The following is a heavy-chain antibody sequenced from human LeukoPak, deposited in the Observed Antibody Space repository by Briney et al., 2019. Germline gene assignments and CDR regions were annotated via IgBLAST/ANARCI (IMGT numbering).Heavy chain of an antibody. J-gene: IGHJ4*02. CDR2: IYSEGTT. V-gene: IGHV3-53*01. CDR3: ARDYCNSISCYAMDY. Sequence: GGSRRLSCAVSGFIVRSNYMSWVRQAPGKGLEWVSVIYSEGTTYYIDSVKGRFTISRDNSKNTVYPQMNSLRAEDTAVYYCARDYCNSISCYAMDYWGQGTLVTVSS. D-gene: IGHD2-2*01. CDR1: GFIVRSNY.